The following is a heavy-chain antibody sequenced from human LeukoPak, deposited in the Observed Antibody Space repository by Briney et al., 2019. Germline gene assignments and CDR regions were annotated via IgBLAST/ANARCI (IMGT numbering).Heavy chain of an antibody. CDR1: VYTFTTYA. CDR2: ITAYNGNT. Sequence: GAPLKISCKASVYTFTTYAISRVRQAPGQRLEWMGWITAYNGNTNYAQKIQCRVIMGTDTSTSTAYMELRSLRSDDTAVYYCARDRKQWLVHGYTSLWGYWGQGTLPTVSS. CDR3: ARDRKQWLVHGYTSLWGY. J-gene: IGHJ4*02. D-gene: IGHD6-19*01. V-gene: IGHV1-18*01.